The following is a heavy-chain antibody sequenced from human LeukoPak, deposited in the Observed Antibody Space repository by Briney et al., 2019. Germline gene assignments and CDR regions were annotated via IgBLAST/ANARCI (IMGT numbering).Heavy chain of an antibody. V-gene: IGHV3-33*06. CDR1: GFTFSNYG. J-gene: IGHJ5*02. CDR3: AKDDYGPTFDP. D-gene: IGHD4-17*01. Sequence: GGSLRLSCVVSGFTFSNYGMHWVRQAPGKGLERVAVIWYDGSNKYYADSVKGRFTISRDNSKNTLYVQMNSLRAEDTAVYYCAKDDYGPTFDPWGQGTLVTVSS. CDR2: IWYDGSNK.